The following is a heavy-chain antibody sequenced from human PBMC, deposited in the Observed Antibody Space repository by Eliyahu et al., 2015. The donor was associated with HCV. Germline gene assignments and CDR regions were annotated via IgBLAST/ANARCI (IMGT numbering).Heavy chain of an antibody. J-gene: IGHJ3*02. CDR1: GGTFNTET. V-gene: IGHV1-69*04. CDR3: AREYYYGSGTYYRQNPHAFDI. Sequence: EVKRPGSSVRVPCKVSGGTFNTETINWVRQAPGQGLEWMGRINPTLGIENYAQNFQGRVTITADKFTSTVNMELSSLRSEDTAVYYCAREYYYGSGTYYRQNPHAFDIWGQGTLVTVSS. D-gene: IGHD3-10*01. CDR2: INPTLGIE.